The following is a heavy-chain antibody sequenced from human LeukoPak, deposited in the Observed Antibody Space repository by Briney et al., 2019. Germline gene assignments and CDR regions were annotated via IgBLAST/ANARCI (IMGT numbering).Heavy chain of an antibody. Sequence: ASVKVSCKTSGYAFTIYGISWVRQAPGQGLEWMGIINPSGGSTSYAQKFQGRATMTGDTSTSTVYMELSSLRSEDTAVYYCARSRLLLDYWGQGTLVTVSS. D-gene: IGHD2-21*02. CDR3: ARSRLLLDY. CDR1: GYAFTIYG. V-gene: IGHV1-46*01. J-gene: IGHJ4*02. CDR2: INPSGGST.